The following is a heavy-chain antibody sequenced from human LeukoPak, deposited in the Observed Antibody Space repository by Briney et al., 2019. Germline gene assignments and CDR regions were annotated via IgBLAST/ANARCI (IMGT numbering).Heavy chain of an antibody. V-gene: IGHV4-31*03. CDR2: IYYSGST. CDR3: ARGSGYQLLDEYNWFDP. Sequence: SETLSLTCTVSGGSISSGGYYWSWIRQHPGKGLEWIGYIYYSGSTYYNPSLKSRVTISVDTSKNQFSLKLSSVTAADTVVYYCARGSGYQLLDEYNWFDPWGQGTLVTVSS. J-gene: IGHJ5*02. CDR1: GGSISSGGYY. D-gene: IGHD2-2*01.